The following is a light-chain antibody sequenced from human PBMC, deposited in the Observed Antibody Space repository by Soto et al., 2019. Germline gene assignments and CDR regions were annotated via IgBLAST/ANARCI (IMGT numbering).Light chain of an antibody. CDR3: QQYNNWPHT. CDR2: GSS. V-gene: IGKV3-15*01. J-gene: IGKJ2*01. CDR1: QSVNIN. Sequence: EIVMTQSPGTLSVSPGDRATLSCRASQSVNINLAWYQHKPGQSPRLLVYGSSTRATGLPARFSGRGSGTEFTLTISSLHFEDFAVYYCQQYNNWPHTFGQGTKLEIK.